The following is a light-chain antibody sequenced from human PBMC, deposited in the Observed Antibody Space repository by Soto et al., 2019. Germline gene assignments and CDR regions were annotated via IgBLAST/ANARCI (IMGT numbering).Light chain of an antibody. Sequence: DIQMTQSPSSLSASVGDRVTITCRASQSISSFLTWYQQKAGKAPKLLIYAASSLQSGVPSRFSGSGSGTDFTLTISSLQPEDFASYYCQQSFSTPPTLGQGTKVDIK. CDR1: QSISSF. J-gene: IGKJ1*01. V-gene: IGKV1-39*01. CDR2: AAS. CDR3: QQSFSTPPT.